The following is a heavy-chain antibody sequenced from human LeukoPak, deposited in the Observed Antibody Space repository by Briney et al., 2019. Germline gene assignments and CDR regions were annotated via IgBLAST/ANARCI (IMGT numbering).Heavy chain of an antibody. CDR2: IIPIFGTA. J-gene: IGHJ4*02. Sequence: SVKVSCKASGGTFGSYAISWVRQAPGQGLEWMGGIIPIFGTANYAQKFQGRVTITADESTSTAYMELSSLRSEDTAVYYCARDSRFYYDSSGYYYGDFDYWGQGTLVTVSS. D-gene: IGHD3-22*01. CDR3: ARDSRFYYDSSGYYYGDFDY. V-gene: IGHV1-69*13. CDR1: GGTFGSYA.